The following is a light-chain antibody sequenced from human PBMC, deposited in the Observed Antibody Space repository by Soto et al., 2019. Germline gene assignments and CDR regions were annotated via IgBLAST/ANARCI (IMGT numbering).Light chain of an antibody. CDR2: SAS. CDR3: QQCSTWPPT. V-gene: IGKV3-11*01. CDR1: QSIGNY. Sequence: DIVMTQSPSTLSASLGERATLSCRASQSIGNYLVWYHQKPGKAPKLLIYSASSMDTGVPARFSGSGSGTDFTLTISSLEPEDFAAYYCQQCSTWPPTFGGGTKVEIK. J-gene: IGKJ4*01.